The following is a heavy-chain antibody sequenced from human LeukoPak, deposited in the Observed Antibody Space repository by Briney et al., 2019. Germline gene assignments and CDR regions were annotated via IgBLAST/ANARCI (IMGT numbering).Heavy chain of an antibody. J-gene: IGHJ4*02. CDR1: GFTFDDYA. Sequence: GGSLRLSCAASGFTFDDYAMHWVRQAPGKGLEWVSGISWNSGSIGYADSVKGRFTISRDNAKNSLYLQMSSLRAEDTALYYCAKDSDSSGSSTSPFDYWGQGTLVTVSS. D-gene: IGHD3-22*01. CDR2: ISWNSGSI. V-gene: IGHV3-9*01. CDR3: AKDSDSSGSSTSPFDY.